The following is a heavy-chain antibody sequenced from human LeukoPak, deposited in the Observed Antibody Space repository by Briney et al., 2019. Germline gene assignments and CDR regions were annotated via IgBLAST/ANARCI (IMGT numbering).Heavy chain of an antibody. CDR1: GYSFASYW. Sequence: GKSLKISCKGSGYSFASYWIGWVRQMPGKGLEWMGIIYPGDSDTRYSPSFQGQVTISADKSISTAYLQWSSLKASDTAMYYCARRLTTSTLNDDAFDIWGQGTMVTVSS. CDR3: ARRLTTSTLNDDAFDI. V-gene: IGHV5-51*01. D-gene: IGHD4-17*01. J-gene: IGHJ3*02. CDR2: IYPGDSDT.